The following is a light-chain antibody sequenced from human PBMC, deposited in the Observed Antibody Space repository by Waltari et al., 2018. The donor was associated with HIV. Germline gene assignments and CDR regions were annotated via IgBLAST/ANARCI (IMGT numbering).Light chain of an antibody. CDR3: SSYAGSNTYVV. V-gene: IGLV2-8*01. Sequence: QSALTQPPSASGSPGQSVTISCTGTSSDVGGYNYVSWYQQHPGKAPKLMIYEVSKGPSGVPDRFSGSKAGNTAALTVSGLQAEDEAEYYCSSYAGSNTYVVFGGGTKLTVL. CDR1: SSDVGGYNY. J-gene: IGLJ2*01. CDR2: EVS.